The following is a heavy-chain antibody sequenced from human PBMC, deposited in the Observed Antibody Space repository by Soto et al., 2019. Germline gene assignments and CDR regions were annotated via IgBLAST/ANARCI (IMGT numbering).Heavy chain of an antibody. J-gene: IGHJ4*02. CDR1: GFTFSDYY. V-gene: IGHV3-11*01. D-gene: IGHD3-10*01. CDR2: ISGSGTTI. Sequence: GGSLRLSCAASGFTFSDYYMTWIRQAPGKGPEWVSYISGSGTTIHYADSVRGRFTVSRDNAKNSLYLQMNSLRAEDTASYYCASDPYYYASEYWGQGILVTVS. CDR3: ASDPYYYASEY.